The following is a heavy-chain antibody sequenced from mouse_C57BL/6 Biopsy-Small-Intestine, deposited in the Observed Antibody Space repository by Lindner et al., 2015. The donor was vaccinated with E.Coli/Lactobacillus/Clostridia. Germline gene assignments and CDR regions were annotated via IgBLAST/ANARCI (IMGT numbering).Heavy chain of an antibody. Sequence: VQLQEPGAELVKPGASVKLSCKASGYTFTEYTIHLVKQRSGQGLEWIGWFYPGSGILKYNEKFKDKATLTADKSSSTVYMELSRLTSEDSAVYFCARHDIYYFGSSYYFDYWGQGTTLTVSS. J-gene: IGHJ2*01. D-gene: IGHD1-1*01. V-gene: IGHV1-62-2*01. CDR3: ARHDIYYFGSSYYFDY. CDR1: GYTFTEYT. CDR2: FYPGSGIL.